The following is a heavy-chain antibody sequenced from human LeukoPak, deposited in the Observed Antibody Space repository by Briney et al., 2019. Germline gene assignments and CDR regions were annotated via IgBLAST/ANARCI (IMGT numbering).Heavy chain of an antibody. CDR2: IYYSGSN. D-gene: IGHD2/OR15-2a*01. Sequence: SDTLSLTCTVSGGSISSSSYYWGWIRQPPGKGLEWIESIYYSGSNYYHSSLKSRVTISVDTSKHQFALKLSSVTAADTAVYYCAGTGHSMTKVEYYYFYGMDVWGHGTTVTVSS. J-gene: IGHJ6*02. V-gene: IGHV4-39*01. CDR3: AGTGHSMTKVEYYYFYGMDV. CDR1: GGSISSSSYY.